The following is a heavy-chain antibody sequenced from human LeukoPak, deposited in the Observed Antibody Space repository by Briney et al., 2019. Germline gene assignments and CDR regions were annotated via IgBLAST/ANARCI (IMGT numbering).Heavy chain of an antibody. CDR3: ARDYSSSWGFLRDY. Sequence: SETLSLTCTVSGGSISSYYWSWIRQPAGKGLEWIGRIYTSGSTNYNPSLKSRVTMSVDTSKNQFSLKLSSVTAADTAVYYCARDYSSSWGFLRDYWGQGTLVTVSS. D-gene: IGHD6-13*01. CDR2: IYTSGST. V-gene: IGHV4-4*07. CDR1: GGSISSYY. J-gene: IGHJ4*02.